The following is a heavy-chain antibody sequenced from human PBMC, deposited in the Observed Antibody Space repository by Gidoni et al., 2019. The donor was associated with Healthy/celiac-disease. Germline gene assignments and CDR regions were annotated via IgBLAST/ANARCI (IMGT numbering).Heavy chain of an antibody. J-gene: IGHJ6*02. CDR2: IIPIVGTA. V-gene: IGHV1-69*01. CDR3: ARDDCSSTSCYRYYYYYYGMDV. Sequence: QVQLVQSGAEVKKPGSSVKVSCKASGGTFSSYAISWVRQGPGQGLEWMGGIIPIVGTANYEQKFQGRVTITADESTSTAYMELSSLRSEDTAVYYCARDDCSSTSCYRYYYYYYGMDVWGQGTTVTVSS. CDR1: GGTFSSYA. D-gene: IGHD2-2*02.